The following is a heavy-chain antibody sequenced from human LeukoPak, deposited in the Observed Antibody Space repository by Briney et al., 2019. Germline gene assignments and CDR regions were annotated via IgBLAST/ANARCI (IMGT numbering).Heavy chain of an antibody. V-gene: IGHV4-34*01. CDR1: GGSFSGYY. J-gene: IGHJ4*02. CDR3: ARGGRYQLLYYFDY. D-gene: IGHD2-2*01. Sequence: PSETLSLTCAVYGGSFSGYYWSWLRQPPGKGLEWIGEIDHSGSTNYTPSLKSRVTISVDTSKNQFSLKLSSVTAADTAVYYCARGGRYQLLYYFDYWGQGTLVTVSS. CDR2: IDHSGST.